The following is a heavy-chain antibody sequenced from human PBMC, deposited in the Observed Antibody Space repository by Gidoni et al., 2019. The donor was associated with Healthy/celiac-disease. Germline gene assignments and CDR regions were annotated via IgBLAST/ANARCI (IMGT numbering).Heavy chain of an antibody. CDR2: LYTSGST. CDR1: GGSIRSYY. D-gene: IGHD4-4*01. Sequence: QVQLQESGPGLVQPSETLTLTSPRLGGSIRSYYWSWIRQPAGKGLEWLWRLYTSGSTNYNPSRQSRVSMSVDTSKNQFSLKLSSVTAADTAVYYCARDRYSNYEVFDPWGQGTLVTVSS. CDR3: ARDRYSNYEVFDP. J-gene: IGHJ5*02. V-gene: IGHV4-4*07.